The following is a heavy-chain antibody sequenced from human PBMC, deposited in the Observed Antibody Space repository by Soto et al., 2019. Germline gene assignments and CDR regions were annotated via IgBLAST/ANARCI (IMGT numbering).Heavy chain of an antibody. D-gene: IGHD6-19*01. Sequence: QVHLVESGGGVVQPGRSLRLSCAASGFTFSTTGMHWVRQAPGKGLEWVAMISHDGGAKYYTDSVKGRFTISRDTYKNTLYLQMNSLRPEDTAMYHCAKDLYGAGWYNYFDPWGQGTLVTVSS. J-gene: IGHJ5*02. CDR2: ISHDGGAK. CDR3: AKDLYGAGWYNYFDP. V-gene: IGHV3-30*18. CDR1: GFTFSTTG.